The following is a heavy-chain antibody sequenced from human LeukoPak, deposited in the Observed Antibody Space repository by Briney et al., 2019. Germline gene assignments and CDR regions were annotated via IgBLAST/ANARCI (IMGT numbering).Heavy chain of an antibody. CDR2: IYTSGST. J-gene: IGHJ4*02. V-gene: IGHV4-61*02. D-gene: IGHD1-1*01. CDR3: ARDEELEFDY. CDR1: GGSISSGSYY. Sequence: SQTLSLTCTVSGGSISSGSYYWSWIRQPAGKGLEWIGRIYTSGSTNYNPSLKSRVTISVDTSKNQFSLKLSSVTAADTAVYYCARDEELEFDYWGQGTLVTVSS.